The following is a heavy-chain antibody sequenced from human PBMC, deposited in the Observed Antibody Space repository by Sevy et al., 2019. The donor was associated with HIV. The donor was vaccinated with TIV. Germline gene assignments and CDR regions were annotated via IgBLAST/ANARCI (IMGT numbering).Heavy chain of an antibody. CDR3: ARLSCTSGICYLDY. J-gene: IGHJ4*02. V-gene: IGHV5-51*01. Sequence: GESLKISCKGSGYSFTRYWIAWVRQMPGKGLEWMGIIYPDDSETRYSPAFQGQVTISAEKSISTAYLQWSSVKASDSAMYYCARLSCTSGICYLDYWGQGNQVTVSS. CDR2: IYPDDSET. CDR1: GYSFTRYW. D-gene: IGHD2-8*01.